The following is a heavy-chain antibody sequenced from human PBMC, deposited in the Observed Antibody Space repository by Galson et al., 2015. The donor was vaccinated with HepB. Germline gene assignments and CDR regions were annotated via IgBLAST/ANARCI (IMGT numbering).Heavy chain of an antibody. CDR3: AKVDGGNPDY. D-gene: IGHD4-23*01. V-gene: IGHV3-23*01. Sequence: SLRLSCAASGFMSSTYAMMWVRQAPGKGLEWVSGISSSGDWTYYADSVRGRFTISRDNSKNTMYLQTNSLRADDTAVYYCAKVDGGNPDYWGQGTLVTVSS. J-gene: IGHJ4*02. CDR2: ISSSGDWT. CDR1: GFMSSTYA.